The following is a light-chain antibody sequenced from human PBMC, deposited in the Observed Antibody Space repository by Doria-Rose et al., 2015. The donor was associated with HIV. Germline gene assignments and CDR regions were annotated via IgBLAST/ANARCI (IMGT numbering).Light chain of an antibody. V-gene: IGKV3-20*01. CDR2: DGS. Sequence: TQSPGTLSLSPGERATLSCRASQSFSSTYLDWYQQKPGQAPSLLIYDGSTRATGIPDRFSASGSGTDFPLAINRLEPEDFALYYCHQYGTSWTFGQGTRVEI. CDR1: QSFSSTY. J-gene: IGKJ1*01. CDR3: HQYGTSWT.